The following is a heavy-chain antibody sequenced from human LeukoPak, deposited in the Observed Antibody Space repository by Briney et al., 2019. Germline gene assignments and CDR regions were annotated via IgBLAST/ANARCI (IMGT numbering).Heavy chain of an antibody. D-gene: IGHD5-18*01. V-gene: IGHV3-23*01. Sequence: GGSLRLSCAASGFTFSSYAMSWVRQAPGKGLEWVSAISGSGSGTYYADSVKGRFTISRDNSKNTLYLQMSSLRAEDTAVYYCAKEGRGYRYGDYWGQGTLVTVPS. J-gene: IGHJ4*02. CDR1: GFTFSSYA. CDR3: AKEGRGYRYGDY. CDR2: ISGSGSGT.